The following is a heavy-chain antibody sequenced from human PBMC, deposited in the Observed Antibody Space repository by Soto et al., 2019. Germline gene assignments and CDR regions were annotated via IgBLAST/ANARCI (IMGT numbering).Heavy chain of an antibody. Sequence: LSLTCTVSGGSISSYYWSWIRQPPGKGLEWIGYIYYSGSTNYNPSLKSRVTISVDTSKNQFSLKLSSVTAADTAVYYCARDTRFGRHSGGMDVWGQGTTVTVSS. CDR1: GGSISSYY. D-gene: IGHD3-10*01. CDR3: ARDTRFGRHSGGMDV. CDR2: IYYSGST. J-gene: IGHJ6*02. V-gene: IGHV4-59*01.